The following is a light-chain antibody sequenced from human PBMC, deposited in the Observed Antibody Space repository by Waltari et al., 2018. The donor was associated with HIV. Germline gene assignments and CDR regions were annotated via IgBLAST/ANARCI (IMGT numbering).Light chain of an antibody. CDR3: QQADFYPVT. V-gene: IGKV1-9*01. J-gene: IGKJ4*01. Sequence: DVQLTQSPSFLSASVGDRVTLTCRASQAINNYFAWYQQKPGKAPKPLINLASALQSGVPSRFSGSGSGTEFTLTIRGLQPEDLATYYCQQADFYPVTFGGGTRVEIK. CDR1: QAINNY. CDR2: LAS.